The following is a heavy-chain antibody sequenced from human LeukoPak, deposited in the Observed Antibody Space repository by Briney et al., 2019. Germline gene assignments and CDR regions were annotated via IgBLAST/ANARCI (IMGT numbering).Heavy chain of an antibody. CDR3: ARLRDSSSYYFDY. CDR1: GYTFTGYY. Sequence: ASVKVSCKASGYTFTGYYIHWVRQAPGQGLELMGWINPNSGGTNYAQTFQGRVTMTRDTSITTAYMELSSLRSDDTAVYYCARLRDSSSYYFDYWGQGTLVTVSS. V-gene: IGHV1-2*02. CDR2: INPNSGGT. J-gene: IGHJ4*02.